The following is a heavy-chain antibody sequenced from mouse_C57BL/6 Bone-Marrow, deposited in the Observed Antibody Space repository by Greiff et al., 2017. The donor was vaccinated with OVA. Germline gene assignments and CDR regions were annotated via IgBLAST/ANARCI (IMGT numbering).Heavy chain of an antibody. CDR3: GGYKAWFAY. CDR2: IDPSDSYT. D-gene: IGHD2-2*01. V-gene: IGHV1-59*01. J-gene: IGHJ3*01. Sequence: QVQLQQPGAELVRPGTSVKLSCKASGYTFTSYWMHWVKQRPGQGLEWIGVIDPSDSYTNYNQKFKGKATLTVDTSSSTAYMQLSSLTSEDSAVYYCGGYKAWFAYWGQGTLVTVSA. CDR1: GYTFTSYW.